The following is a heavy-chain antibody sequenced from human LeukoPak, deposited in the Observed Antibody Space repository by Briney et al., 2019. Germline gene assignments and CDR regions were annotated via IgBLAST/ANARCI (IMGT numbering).Heavy chain of an antibody. J-gene: IGHJ4*02. CDR2: IKSKPAGETT. D-gene: IGHD2-21*02. Sequence: GGSLRLSCAASGFIFSNAWMNWVRQAPGKGLEWVSRIKSKPAGETTTYAAPVKGRFTISRDDSRNMVYLQMNSLKTEDTAVYYCATCGGDCFFNYWGQGTLVTVSS. CDR1: GFIFSNAW. CDR3: ATCGGDCFFNY. V-gene: IGHV3-15*01.